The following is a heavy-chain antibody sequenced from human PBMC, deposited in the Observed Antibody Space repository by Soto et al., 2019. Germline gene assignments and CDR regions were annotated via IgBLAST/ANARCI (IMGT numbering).Heavy chain of an antibody. V-gene: IGHV3-23*01. D-gene: IGHD1-26*01. Sequence: AGGSLKLSCAASGFPFCRYSLSLVRPAPGKGLEWVSAISGSGGSTYYADSVKGRFTISRDNSKNTLYLQMNSLRAEDTAVYYCAKDEVGATVYYFDYWGQGTLVTVSS. CDR1: GFPFCRYS. CDR3: AKDEVGATVYYFDY. CDR2: ISGSGGST. J-gene: IGHJ4*02.